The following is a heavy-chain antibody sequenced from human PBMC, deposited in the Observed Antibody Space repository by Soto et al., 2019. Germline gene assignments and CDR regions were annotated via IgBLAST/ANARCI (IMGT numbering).Heavy chain of an antibody. CDR3: ARAWGTPREY. D-gene: IGHD3-16*01. Sequence: QVQLVQSGAEVKKPGASVKVSCKASGYTFTSYDINWVRQATGQGLEWMGWMNPNSGNTGYAQKFQGSVTMTRNTCLGTTYTGLSRLSWEDTAVYYSARAWGTPREYWGQGTLVTVSS. CDR2: MNPNSGNT. V-gene: IGHV1-8*01. CDR1: GYTFTSYD. J-gene: IGHJ4*02.